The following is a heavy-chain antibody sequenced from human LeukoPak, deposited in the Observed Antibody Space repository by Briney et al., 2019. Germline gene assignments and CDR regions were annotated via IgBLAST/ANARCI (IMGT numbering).Heavy chain of an antibody. D-gene: IGHD3-22*01. Sequence: SQTLSLTCAISGDSVSSNSAAWNWIRQSPSRGHEWLGRTYYRSKWYHDYAVSVKSRITINADTSKNQFSLHLNSVTPEDTAVYYCARGRYYDSSGYYPHFDFWGQGTLVTVSS. CDR3: ARGRYYDSSGYYPHFDF. V-gene: IGHV6-1*01. CDR1: GDSVSSNSAA. J-gene: IGHJ4*02. CDR2: TYYRSKWYH.